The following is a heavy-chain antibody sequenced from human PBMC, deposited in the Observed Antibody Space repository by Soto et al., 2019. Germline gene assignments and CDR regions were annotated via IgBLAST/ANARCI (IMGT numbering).Heavy chain of an antibody. J-gene: IGHJ6*02. Sequence: EVQLVQSGAEVKKPGESLKISCKGSGYSFSTYWIGWVRQMPGKGLQWMGIIYPSDSDTRYSPSFQGQVTISADKSISTAFLQWNTLKASDTAIYYCARLGWLHERGMDVWGQGTTVTVSS. CDR1: GYSFSTYW. V-gene: IGHV5-51*01. D-gene: IGHD5-12*01. CDR2: IYPSDSDT. CDR3: ARLGWLHERGMDV.